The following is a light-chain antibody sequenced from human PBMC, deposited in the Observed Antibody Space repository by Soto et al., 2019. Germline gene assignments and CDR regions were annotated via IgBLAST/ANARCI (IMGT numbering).Light chain of an antibody. CDR3: QQSGSSRRA. J-gene: IGKJ1*01. CDR1: QSVSSSY. V-gene: IGKV3-20*01. CDR2: GAA. Sequence: ATQTATRGGRXTLSXMASQSVSSSYLAWFQEKPGQAPRLLIYGAASRATGIPDRSSGSGSGTDFTLTISGLEPQEFAVYYCQQSGSSRRAFGQGNELGIK.